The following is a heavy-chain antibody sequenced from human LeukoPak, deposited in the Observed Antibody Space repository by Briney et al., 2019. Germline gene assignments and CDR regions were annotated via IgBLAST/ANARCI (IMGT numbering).Heavy chain of an antibody. CDR3: AKDGWFYATPAAFDI. Sequence: PGGSLRLSCAASGFTFSSYGMHWVRQAPGKGLEWVAVISYDGSNKYYADSVKGRFTISRDNSKNTLYLQMNSLRAEDTAVYYCAKDGWFYATPAAFDIWGQGTMVTVSS. V-gene: IGHV3-30*18. D-gene: IGHD2-8*01. CDR1: GFTFSSYG. J-gene: IGHJ3*02. CDR2: ISYDGSNK.